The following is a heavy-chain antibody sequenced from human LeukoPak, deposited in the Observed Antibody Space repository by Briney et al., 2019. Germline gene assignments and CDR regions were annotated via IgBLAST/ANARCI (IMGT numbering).Heavy chain of an antibody. CDR1: GGSVINTNW. V-gene: IGHV4-4*02. CDR2: VHLDGRT. Sequence: SETLSLTCGVSGGSVINTNWWTWVRQPPGKGLEWIGEVHLDGRTNYNPSLKSRVTISVDKSKNQFSLKLSSVTAADTAVYYCARVLFPREEYYYYGMDVWGQGTTVTVSS. J-gene: IGHJ6*02. CDR3: ARVLFPREEYYYYGMDV. D-gene: IGHD2-21*01.